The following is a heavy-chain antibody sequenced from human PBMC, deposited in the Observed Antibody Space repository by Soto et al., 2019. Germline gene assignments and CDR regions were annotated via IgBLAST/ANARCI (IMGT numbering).Heavy chain of an antibody. Sequence: ASVKVSCKASGYTFANYDINWVLQATGQGLEWMGWMNPHSGNTGYAQRLQGRVSMTTNTSTTTAYMELTSLRSEDTAVYFCARGWELPAATFDYCGQGTPVTVSS. D-gene: IGHD2-2*01. CDR1: GYTFANYD. CDR2: MNPHSGNT. CDR3: ARGWELPAATFDY. J-gene: IGHJ4*02. V-gene: IGHV1-8*01.